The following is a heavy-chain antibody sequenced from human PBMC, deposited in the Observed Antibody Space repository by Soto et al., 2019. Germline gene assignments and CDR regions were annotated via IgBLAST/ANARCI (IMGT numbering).Heavy chain of an antibody. J-gene: IGHJ4*01. CDR2: INAGNGNT. D-gene: IGHD3-22*01. CDR3: ARDILGDSSAYYNY. CDR1: GYTFTSYA. Sequence: ASVKVSCKASGYTFTSYAMHWVRQAPGQRLEWMGWINAGNGNTKYSQKFQDRVTITRDTFATTAYMELSSLRSEDTAVYYCARDILGDSSAYYNYWGHGTLVTVSS. V-gene: IGHV1-3*01.